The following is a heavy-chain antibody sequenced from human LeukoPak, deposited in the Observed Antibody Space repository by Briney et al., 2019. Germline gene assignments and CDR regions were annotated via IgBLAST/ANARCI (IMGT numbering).Heavy chain of an antibody. CDR3: ANSRGSRCSGGSCYVAFDI. J-gene: IGHJ3*02. Sequence: GGSLRLSCAASGFTFSSYAMHWVRQAPGKGLEWVAVISYDGSNKYYADSVKGRFTISRDNSKNTLYLQMNSLRAEDTAVYYCANSRGSRCSGGSCYVAFDIWGQGTMVTVSS. V-gene: IGHV3-30-3*01. D-gene: IGHD2-15*01. CDR2: ISYDGSNK. CDR1: GFTFSSYA.